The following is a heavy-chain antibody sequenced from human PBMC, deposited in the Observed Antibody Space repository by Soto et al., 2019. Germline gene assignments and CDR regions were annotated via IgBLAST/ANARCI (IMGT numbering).Heavy chain of an antibody. V-gene: IGHV3-74*01. J-gene: IGHJ6*04. Sequence: GSLRLSCAASGFTFSSYWMHWVRQAPGKGLVWVSRINIYVSITSYADSVKGRFTISRDNAKNTLYLQMNSLRAEDTAVYYCATTPPYYYYGMDGWGNENTVTISS. CDR2: INIYVSIT. CDR3: ATTPPYYYYGMDG. CDR1: GFTFSSYW.